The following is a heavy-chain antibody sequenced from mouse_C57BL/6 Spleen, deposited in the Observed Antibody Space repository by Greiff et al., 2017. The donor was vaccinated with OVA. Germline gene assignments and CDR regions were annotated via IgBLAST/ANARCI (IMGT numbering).Heavy chain of an antibody. Sequence: QVQLQQPGAELVRPGSSVKLSCKASGYTFTGYWMHWVKQRPIQGLEWIGNIDPSDSETHYNEKFKDKATLTVDKSSNTSYLQLSSLSSEDSAFYYCARSVLLPYFDVWGTGTTVTVSS. CDR2: IDPSDSET. V-gene: IGHV1-52*01. CDR1: GYTFTGYW. CDR3: ARSVLLPYFDV. D-gene: IGHD2-3*01. J-gene: IGHJ1*03.